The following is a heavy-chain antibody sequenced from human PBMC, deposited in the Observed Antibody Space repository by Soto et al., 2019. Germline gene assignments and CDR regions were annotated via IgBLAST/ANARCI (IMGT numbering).Heavy chain of an antibody. CDR2: IIPIFGTA. V-gene: IGHV1-69*01. CDR3: ARGKGRDGYNSFDY. CDR1: GGTFSSYA. Sequence: QVQLVQSGAEVKKPGSSVKVSCKASGGTFSSYAISWVRQAPGQGLEWMGGIIPIFGTANYAQKFQGRVTITADESTSTVYMELSSLRSEDTAVYYWARGKGRDGYNSFDYWGQGTVVTVSS. J-gene: IGHJ4*02. D-gene: IGHD5-12*01.